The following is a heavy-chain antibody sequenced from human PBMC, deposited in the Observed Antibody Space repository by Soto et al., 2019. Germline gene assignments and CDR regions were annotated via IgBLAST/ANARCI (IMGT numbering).Heavy chain of an antibody. J-gene: IGHJ4*02. V-gene: IGHV3-30-3*01. Sequence: GGSLRLSCAASGFTFSSYAMHWVRQAPGKGLEWVAVISYDGSNKYYADSVKGRFTISRDNSKNTLYLQMNSLRAEDTAVYYCARVGCSSTSCYLRAHYYFDYWGQGTLVTVSS. D-gene: IGHD2-2*01. CDR3: ARVGCSSTSCYLRAHYYFDY. CDR1: GFTFSSYA. CDR2: ISYDGSNK.